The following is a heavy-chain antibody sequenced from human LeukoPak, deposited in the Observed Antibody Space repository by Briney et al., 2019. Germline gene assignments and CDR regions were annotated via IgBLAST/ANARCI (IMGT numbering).Heavy chain of an antibody. V-gene: IGHV1-69*05. CDR2: IIPIFGTA. CDR3: ARGGPFPSGSSSREYYLDY. Sequence: SVKVSCKASGGTFSSYAISWVRQAPGQGLEWMGRIIPIFGTANYAQKFQGRVTITTDESTSTAYMELSSLRSDDTAVYYCARGGPFPSGSSSREYYLDYWGQGTLVTVSS. J-gene: IGHJ4*02. D-gene: IGHD6-6*01. CDR1: GGTFSSYA.